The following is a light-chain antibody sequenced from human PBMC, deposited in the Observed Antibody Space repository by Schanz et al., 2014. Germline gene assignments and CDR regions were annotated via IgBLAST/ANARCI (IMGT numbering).Light chain of an antibody. CDR2: AAS. CDR3: RQRRNWPPT. V-gene: IGKV3-11*01. CDR1: QSVSSY. Sequence: EIVLTQSPATLSLSPGERATLSCRASQSVSSYLAWYQQKPGQAPRLLIYAASTRATGIPARFSGSGSGTDFTLTISSLEPEDFAVYYCRQRRNWPPTFGGGTKVEIK. J-gene: IGKJ4*01.